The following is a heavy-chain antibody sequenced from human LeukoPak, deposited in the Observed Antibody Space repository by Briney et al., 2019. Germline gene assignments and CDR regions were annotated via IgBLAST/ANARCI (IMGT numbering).Heavy chain of an antibody. D-gene: IGHD2-21*02. Sequence: PGGSLRLSCAASGFTFSSYGMSWVRQAPGKGLEWVSAISGSGGSTYYADSVKGRFTISRDNSKNTLYLQMNSLRAEDTAVYYCAATYVVVTATTDYWGQGTLVTVSS. V-gene: IGHV3-23*01. CDR3: AATYVVVTATTDY. CDR1: GFTFSSYG. J-gene: IGHJ4*02. CDR2: ISGSGGST.